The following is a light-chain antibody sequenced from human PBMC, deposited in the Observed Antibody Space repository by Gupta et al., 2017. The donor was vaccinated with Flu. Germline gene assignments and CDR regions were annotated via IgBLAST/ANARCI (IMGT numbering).Light chain of an antibody. CDR3: QQSYSTHT. V-gene: IGKV1-39*01. CDR1: QGISSY. Sequence: SPSFLSASGGDRSTNTGRERQGISSYLNWEQQKPGQTPKLIIYAASRVKRGVTFRFSGSGAWKDFTLTSSRLQPEDFANYYWQQSYSTHTFGHGTKVDIK. J-gene: IGKJ3*01. CDR2: AAS.